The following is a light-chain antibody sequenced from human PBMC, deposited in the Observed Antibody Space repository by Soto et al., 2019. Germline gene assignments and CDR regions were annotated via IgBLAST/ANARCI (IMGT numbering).Light chain of an antibody. V-gene: IGLV2-14*01. J-gene: IGLJ1*01. Sequence: QSVLTQPASVSGSLGQSITISCTGTSSDVGAYNYVSWYQQQPGKAPKLMISEVSNRPSGVSNRFSGSKSGNTASLTISGLQAEHEADYYCCSFTSITTYVFGTGTKVTVL. CDR1: SSDVGAYNY. CDR2: EVS. CDR3: CSFTSITTYV.